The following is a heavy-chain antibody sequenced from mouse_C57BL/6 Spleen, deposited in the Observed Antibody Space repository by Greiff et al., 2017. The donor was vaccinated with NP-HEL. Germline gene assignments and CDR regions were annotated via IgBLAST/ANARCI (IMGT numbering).Heavy chain of an antibody. V-gene: IGHV5-6*01. J-gene: IGHJ2*01. CDR1: GFTFSSYG. CDR3: ARTGTCDY. CDR2: ISSGGSYT. Sequence: EVKVVESGGDLVKPGGSLKLSCAASGFTFSSYGMSWVRQTPDKRLEWVATISSGGSYTYYPDSVKGRFTISRDNAKNTLYLQMSSVKSEDTAMYYCARTGTCDYWGQGTTRTVSS. D-gene: IGHD4-1*01.